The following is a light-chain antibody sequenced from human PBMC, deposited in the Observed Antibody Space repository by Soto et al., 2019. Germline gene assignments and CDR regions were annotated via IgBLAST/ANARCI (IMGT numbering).Light chain of an antibody. V-gene: IGKV3-20*01. CDR3: QQYGSSRFT. Sequence: EIVLTQSPGTLSLSPGERATLSCRASQSISSSYLAWYQQKPGQAPRHLVYGASSRATRIPDRFSGSGSGTDFTLTISRLEPEYFAVYYCQQYGSSRFTFGPGPKVDIK. CDR1: QSISSSY. J-gene: IGKJ3*01. CDR2: GAS.